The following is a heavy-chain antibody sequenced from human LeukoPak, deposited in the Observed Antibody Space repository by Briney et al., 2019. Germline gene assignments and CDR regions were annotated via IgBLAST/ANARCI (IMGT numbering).Heavy chain of an antibody. CDR2: IYYSGST. Sequence: SETLSLTCTVSGGSISSYYWSWIRQPPGKGLEWIGYIYYSGSTNYNPPLKSRVTISVDTSKNQFSLKLSSVTAADTAVYYCARDRYDSVDYWGQGTLVTVSS. D-gene: IGHD3-22*01. CDR3: ARDRYDSVDY. CDR1: GGSISSYY. J-gene: IGHJ4*02. V-gene: IGHV4-59*12.